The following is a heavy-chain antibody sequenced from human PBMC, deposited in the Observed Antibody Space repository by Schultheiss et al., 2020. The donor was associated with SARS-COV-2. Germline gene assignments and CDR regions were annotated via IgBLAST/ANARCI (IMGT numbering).Heavy chain of an antibody. Sequence: SETLSLTCPVSGGSISSYHWSWIRQPPGKGLEWIGYIYYSGSTNYNPSLKSQVTISVDTSKNQFSLKLSSVTAADTAVYYCARDGNYDFWSGYYQYYMDVWGEGTTVTVAS. CDR2: IYYSGST. V-gene: IGHV4-59*01. CDR3: ARDGNYDFWSGYYQYYMDV. CDR1: GGSISSYH. D-gene: IGHD3-3*01. J-gene: IGHJ6*03.